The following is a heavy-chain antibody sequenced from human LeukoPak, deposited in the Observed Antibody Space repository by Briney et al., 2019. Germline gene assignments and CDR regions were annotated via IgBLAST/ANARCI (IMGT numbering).Heavy chain of an antibody. J-gene: IGHJ4*02. V-gene: IGHV4-34*01. CDR3: ASGNWNYYYFDY. D-gene: IGHD1-7*01. Sequence: SETLSLTCAVYRGSFSGYYWSWIRQPPGKGLEWIGEINHSGGTNYNPSLKSRVTISVDTSKNQFSLKLSSVTAADTAVYYCASGNWNYYYFDYWGQGNLVTVSS. CDR2: INHSGGT. CDR1: RGSFSGYY.